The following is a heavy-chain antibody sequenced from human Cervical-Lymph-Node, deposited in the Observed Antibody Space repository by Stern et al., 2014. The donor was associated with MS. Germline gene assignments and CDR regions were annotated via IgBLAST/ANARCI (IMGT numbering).Heavy chain of an antibody. V-gene: IGHV1-46*01. CDR2: IKISGGDT. D-gene: IGHD6-13*01. J-gene: IGHJ4*02. CDR3: AAEGISSYYFDY. CDR1: GYSFTSYH. Sequence: QVQLVQSGAEVKKPGASVKVSCKASGYSFTSYHIHWVRQAPGQGLEWMGIIKISGGDTVHAQKFQGRVTMTRDTSTTTVYMELSSLRSEDTAVYYCAAEGISSYYFDYWGQGTLVTVSS.